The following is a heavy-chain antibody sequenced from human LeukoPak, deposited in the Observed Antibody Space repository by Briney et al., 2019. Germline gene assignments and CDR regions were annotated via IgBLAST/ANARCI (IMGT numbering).Heavy chain of an antibody. CDR1: GFTFSSYN. Sequence: GGSLRLSCAASGFTFSSYNMNWVRQAPGKGLEWLSYISSSSSTIYYADSLKGRFTISRDNAKNSLYLQMNSLRAEDTAVYYCARDLVLGEGVDYWGQGTLVTVSS. J-gene: IGHJ4*02. CDR2: ISSSSSTI. D-gene: IGHD3-16*01. V-gene: IGHV3-48*04. CDR3: ARDLVLGEGVDY.